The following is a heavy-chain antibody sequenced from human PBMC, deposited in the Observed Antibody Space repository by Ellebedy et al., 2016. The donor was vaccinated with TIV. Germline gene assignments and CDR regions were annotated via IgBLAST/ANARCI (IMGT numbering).Heavy chain of an antibody. D-gene: IGHD6-13*01. CDR3: AKGLGAATYGMDV. Sequence: GESLKISXAASGFTFSSYAMSWVRQAPGKGLEWVSAISGSGGSTYYADSVKGRFTISRDNSKNTLYLQMNSLRAEDTAVYYCAKGLGAATYGMDVWGQGTTVTVSS. CDR1: GFTFSSYA. V-gene: IGHV3-23*01. J-gene: IGHJ6*02. CDR2: ISGSGGST.